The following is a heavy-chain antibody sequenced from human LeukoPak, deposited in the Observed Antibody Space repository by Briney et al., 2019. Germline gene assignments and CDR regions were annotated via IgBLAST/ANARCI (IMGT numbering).Heavy chain of an antibody. V-gene: IGHV1-46*01. D-gene: IGHD3-22*01. CDR1: GYTFSNYY. CDR3: ARKVPNDSSGYYYRGQFDP. CDR2: INPTAGNT. Sequence: ASVKVSCKASGYTFSNYYLHWVRQAPGQGLEWMGLINPTAGNTYYAQRCQGRVTITADKSTSTAYMELSSLRSEDTAVYYCARKVPNDSSGYYYRGQFDPWGQGTLVTVSS. J-gene: IGHJ5*02.